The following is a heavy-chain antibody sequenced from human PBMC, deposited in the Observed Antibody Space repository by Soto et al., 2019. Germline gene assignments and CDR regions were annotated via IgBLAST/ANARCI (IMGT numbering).Heavy chain of an antibody. D-gene: IGHD3-10*01. CDR3: ARVKVGEFPLLPLY. Sequence: PGGSLRLSCAASGFTFSSYWMHWVRQAPGKGLVWVSRINSDGSSTSYADSVKGRFTISRDNAKNTLYLQMNSLRAEDTAVYYCARVKVGEFPLLPLYWGQGTLVTVSS. CDR2: INSDGSST. J-gene: IGHJ4*02. V-gene: IGHV3-74*01. CDR1: GFTFSSYW.